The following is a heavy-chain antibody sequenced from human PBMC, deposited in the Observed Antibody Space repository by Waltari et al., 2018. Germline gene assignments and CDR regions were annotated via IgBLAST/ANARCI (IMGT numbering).Heavy chain of an antibody. D-gene: IGHD4-17*01. J-gene: IGHJ4*02. V-gene: IGHV3-48*01. CDR2: SSRSSSSK. CDR1: GSTLGSYN. CDR3: ARAVGASDY. Sequence: EVQLVASGGGWVQPGGSLKLSCAASGSTLGSYNMSWVRQAPGKGRGGVSYSSRSSSSKYYADAVKGRFTISRDNAKNSLYLRMNNLRAEDTAVYYCARAVGASDYWGQGTLVTVSS.